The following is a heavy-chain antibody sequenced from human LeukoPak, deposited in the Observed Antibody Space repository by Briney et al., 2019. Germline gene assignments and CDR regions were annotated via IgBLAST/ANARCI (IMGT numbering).Heavy chain of an antibody. D-gene: IGHD3-10*01. CDR1: GYTFTSYG. CDR2: MNPNSGNT. CDR3: ARDGTMRQAGFDY. Sequence: ASVKVSCKASGYTFTSYGISWVRQATGQGLEWMGWMNPNSGNTGYAQKFQGRVTITRNTSISTAYMELSSLRSEDTAVYYCARDGTMRQAGFDYWGQGTLVTVSS. J-gene: IGHJ4*02. V-gene: IGHV1-8*03.